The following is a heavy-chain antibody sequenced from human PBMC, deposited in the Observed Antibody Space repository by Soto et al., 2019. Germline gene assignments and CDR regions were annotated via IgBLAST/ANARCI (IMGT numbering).Heavy chain of an antibody. V-gene: IGHV4-39*01. Sequence: QLQLQASGPGLVKPSETLSLTCTVSTDSSSFTNSYWGWLRQPPGKGLQWIGSSSYNGGTYYNPTLKGRFVISLDTSKKKSCLKVISVTAADTVVYFCASPRIEVVWRGFGFCGQGNTITVSS. CDR2: SSYNGGT. D-gene: IGHD3-22*01. CDR3: ASPRIEVVWRGFGF. J-gene: IGHJ4*02. CDR1: TDSSSFTNSY.